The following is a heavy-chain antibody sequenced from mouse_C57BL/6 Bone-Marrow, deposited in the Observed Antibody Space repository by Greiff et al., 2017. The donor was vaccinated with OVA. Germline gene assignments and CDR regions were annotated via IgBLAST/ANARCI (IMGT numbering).Heavy chain of an antibody. Sequence: QVQLKQPGTELVKPGASVKLSCKASGYTFTSYWMHWVQQRPGQGLEWIGNINPSNGGTNYNEKFKSKATLTVDKSSSTAYMQLSSLTSDDSAVYYCARGDRLYYFDYWGKGTTLTVSS. J-gene: IGHJ2*01. CDR1: GYTFTSYW. CDR2: INPSNGGT. D-gene: IGHD2-13*01. CDR3: ARGDRLYYFDY. V-gene: IGHV1-53*01.